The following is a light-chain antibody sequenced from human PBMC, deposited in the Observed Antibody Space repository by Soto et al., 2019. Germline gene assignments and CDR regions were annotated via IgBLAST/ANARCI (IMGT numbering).Light chain of an antibody. CDR2: KAS. J-gene: IGKJ1*01. CDR3: QHYNSYSEA. V-gene: IGKV1-5*03. Sequence: IRMPQSPTTLSGSVGDRVTVTCRASQTISSWLAWYQQKPGKAPKLLIYKASTLKSGVPSRFSGSGSGTEFTLTISSLQPDDFATYYCQHYNSYSEAFGQGTKVDI. CDR1: QTISSW.